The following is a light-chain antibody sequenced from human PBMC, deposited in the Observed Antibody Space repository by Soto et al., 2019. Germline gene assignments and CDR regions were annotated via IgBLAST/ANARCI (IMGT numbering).Light chain of an antibody. Sequence: SVLTQPASVSGSPGQSITISCTGTSSDVGAFNYVSWYLQYPGKAPKLMIYEVGNRPSGVSNRFSGSKSGNTASLTISGLQAADEADYYCCSYASGSIYVFGTGTKVTVL. V-gene: IGLV2-14*01. CDR2: EVG. CDR3: CSYASGSIYV. CDR1: SSDVGAFNY. J-gene: IGLJ1*01.